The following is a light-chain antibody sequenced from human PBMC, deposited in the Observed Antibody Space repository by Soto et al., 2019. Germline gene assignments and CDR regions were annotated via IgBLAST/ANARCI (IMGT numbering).Light chain of an antibody. CDR3: QQYGGSPPYT. Sequence: EIVLTQSPGTLSLSPGERATLSCRASQSVTSNYLAWYQQKPGQAPRLLVYGASSRATGIPDRFSGSGSGTDFTLPISRREHEDVAVYYCQQYGGSPPYTFGRGTKLEIK. CDR2: GAS. CDR1: QSVTSNY. V-gene: IGKV3-20*01. J-gene: IGKJ2*01.